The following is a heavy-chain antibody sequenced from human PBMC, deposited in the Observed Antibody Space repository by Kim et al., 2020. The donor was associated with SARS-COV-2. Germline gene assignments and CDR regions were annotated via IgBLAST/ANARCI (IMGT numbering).Heavy chain of an antibody. V-gene: IGHV1-69*01. Sequence: ANYAQKFQGRVTITADESTSTAYMELSSLRSEDTAVYYCARGGSSSSFDYWGQGTLVTVSS. J-gene: IGHJ4*02. CDR2: A. CDR3: ARGGSSSSFDY. D-gene: IGHD6-13*01.